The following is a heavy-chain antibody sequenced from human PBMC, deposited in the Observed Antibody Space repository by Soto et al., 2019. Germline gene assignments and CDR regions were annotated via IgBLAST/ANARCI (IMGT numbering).Heavy chain of an antibody. Sequence: QVHLQQWGAGLLKPSETLSLTCGVYGGSFGTSYWAWIRQSPEKGLEWIGEINHNGDSNYNPSLKMRVTISLDMSENQVSRKLTPVAAADTAVYYCARVTRFPDAFDIWGQGTPVIVSS. CDR1: GGSFGTSY. V-gene: IGHV4-34*01. CDR3: ARVTRFPDAFDI. CDR2: INHNGDS. J-gene: IGHJ3*02.